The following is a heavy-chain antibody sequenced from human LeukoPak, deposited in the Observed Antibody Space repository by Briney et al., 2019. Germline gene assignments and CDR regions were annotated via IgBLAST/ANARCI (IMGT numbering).Heavy chain of an antibody. CDR2: IYYSGST. J-gene: IGHJ3*02. CDR3: ARCLRYYDSSGYFHRAFDI. D-gene: IGHD3-22*01. Sequence: SETLSLTCTVSGGSISSGGYYWSWIRQHPGKGLEWIGYIYYSGSTYYNPSLKSRVTISVDTSKNQFSLKLSSVTAADTAVYYCARCLRYYDSSGYFHRAFDIWGQGTMVTVSS. CDR1: GGSISSGGYY. V-gene: IGHV4-31*03.